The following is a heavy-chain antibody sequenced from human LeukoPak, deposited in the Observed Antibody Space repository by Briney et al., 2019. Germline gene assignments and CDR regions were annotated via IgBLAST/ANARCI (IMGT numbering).Heavy chain of an antibody. V-gene: IGHV4-31*03. J-gene: IGHJ4*02. CDR1: GGSISSGGYY. CDR3: ARDSVYSSSWFNY. CDR2: IYYSGST. D-gene: IGHD6-13*01. Sequence: SETLSLTCTVSGGSISSGGYYWSWIRQHPGKGLEWIGYIYYSGSTYYNPSLKSRVTISVDTSKNQFSLKLSSVTAADTAVHYCARDSVYSSSWFNYWGQGTLVTVSS.